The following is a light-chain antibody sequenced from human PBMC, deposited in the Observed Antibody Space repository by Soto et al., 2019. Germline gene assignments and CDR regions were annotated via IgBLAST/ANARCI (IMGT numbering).Light chain of an antibody. CDR1: SSDIGTYDH. CDR3: ISYTVSRSYV. V-gene: IGLV2-14*01. J-gene: IGLJ1*01. Sequence: QSVLTQPASVSGSPGQSITISCSGTSSDIGTYDHVAWFQQFPGKTPKLMIYSVSNRPSGVSYRFSGSKSGNTASLTIPGLQAEDEADYYCISYTVSRSYVFGTGTKVTV. CDR2: SVS.